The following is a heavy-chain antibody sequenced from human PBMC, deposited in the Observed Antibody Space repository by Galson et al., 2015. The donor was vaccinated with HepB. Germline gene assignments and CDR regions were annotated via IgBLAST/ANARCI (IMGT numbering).Heavy chain of an antibody. CDR3: VRDGESTIPIDF. Sequence: SLRLSCAASGFTFSSYWMHWVRQAPGKGLAWVSRVDFDVRSTTYADSVRGRVTISRDNAKNTLFLQMNSPRVEDTAVYYCVRDGESTIPIDFWGQGTLVTVSS. CDR2: VDFDVRST. D-gene: IGHD5/OR15-5a*01. J-gene: IGHJ4*02. V-gene: IGHV3-74*01. CDR1: GFTFSSYW.